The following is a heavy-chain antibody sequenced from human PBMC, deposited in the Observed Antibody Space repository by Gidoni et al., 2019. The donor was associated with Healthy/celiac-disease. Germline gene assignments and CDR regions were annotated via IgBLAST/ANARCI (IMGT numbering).Heavy chain of an antibody. D-gene: IGHD2-15*01. J-gene: IGHJ6*02. CDR3: ARDLGYCSGGSCRTSMDV. CDR1: ASTFTSYA. Sequence: QVQLVQSGSVLNKPGASVKVSSQASASTFTSYAMNWVRTAPGQGLAWMGWINTNTGNPTYAQGFTGRFVFSLDTSVSTAYLQISSLKAEDTAVYYCARDLGYCSGGSCRTSMDVWGQGTTVTVSS. V-gene: IGHV7-4-1*02. CDR2: INTNTGNP.